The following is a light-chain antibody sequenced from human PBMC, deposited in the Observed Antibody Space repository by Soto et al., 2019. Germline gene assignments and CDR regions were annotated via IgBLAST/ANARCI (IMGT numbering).Light chain of an antibody. CDR3: QVWDTSNDHVV. J-gene: IGLJ2*01. CDR2: DDS. V-gene: IGLV3-21*02. Sequence: SYELTQPPSVSVAPGQTATITCGGNNIGSKSVHWYQQRPGQAPVLVVHDDSDRPSGIPERFSGSNSENTATLTITRVEAVDEADYYCQVWDTSNDHVVFGGGTKLTVL. CDR1: NIGSKS.